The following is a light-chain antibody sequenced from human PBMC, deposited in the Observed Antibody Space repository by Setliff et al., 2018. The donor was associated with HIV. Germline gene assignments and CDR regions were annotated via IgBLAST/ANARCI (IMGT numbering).Light chain of an antibody. Sequence: QSALAQPASVSGSPGQSITLSCTGTSSGVGAYDFVSWYQHHPGKAPKLIIYEVTNRPSGVSNRFSGSKSGNTASLTISGLQAEDEADYYCSSFTTRSTVVFGSGTKV. CDR2: EVT. CDR1: SSGVGAYDF. J-gene: IGLJ1*01. V-gene: IGLV2-14*01. CDR3: SSFTTRSTVV.